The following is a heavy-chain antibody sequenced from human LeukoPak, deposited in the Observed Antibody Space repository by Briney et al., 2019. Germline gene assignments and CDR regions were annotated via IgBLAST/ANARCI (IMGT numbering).Heavy chain of an antibody. D-gene: IGHD2-15*01. J-gene: IGHJ4*02. CDR2: IGEEKSGSWT. Sequence: PGGSLRLSCAASGFTLSNYPMGWVRQAPVKGLEWLSAIGEEKSGSWTKSADSVKGRFTISRDNAKNSLYLQMNSLRAEDTALYYCAKASGGYSNQYYFDYWGQGTLVTVSS. V-gene: IGHV3-23*01. CDR3: AKASGGYSNQYYFDY. CDR1: GFTLSNYP.